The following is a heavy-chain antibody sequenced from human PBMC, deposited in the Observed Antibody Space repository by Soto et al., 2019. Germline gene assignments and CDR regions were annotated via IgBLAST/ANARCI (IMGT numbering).Heavy chain of an antibody. CDR3: ARNLQNAFDI. CDR1: GFTLSNYW. Sequence: PGGSLRLSCAASGFTLSNYWMSWVRQAPGKGLEWVANIKQDGSEKYYVDSVKGRFTISRDNAKNSLYLQMNSLRAEDTAVYYCARNLQNAFDIWGQGTMVTVSS. D-gene: IGHD1-1*01. CDR2: IKQDGSEK. V-gene: IGHV3-7*01. J-gene: IGHJ3*02.